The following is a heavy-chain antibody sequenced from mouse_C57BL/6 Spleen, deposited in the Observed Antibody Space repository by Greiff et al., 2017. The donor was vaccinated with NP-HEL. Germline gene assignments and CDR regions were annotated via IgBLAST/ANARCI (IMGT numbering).Heavy chain of an antibody. CDR1: GYTFTDYY. D-gene: IGHD1-1*01. V-gene: IGHV1-77*01. Sequence: QVQLQQSGAELVKPGASVKISCKASGYTFTDYYINWVKQRPEQGLEWIGKIGPGSGSTYYNEKFKGKATLTADKSSSTAYMQLSSLTSEDSAVYFCARSLNYYGSKYYAMDYWGQGTSVTVSS. CDR3: ARSLNYYGSKYYAMDY. J-gene: IGHJ4*01. CDR2: IGPGSGST.